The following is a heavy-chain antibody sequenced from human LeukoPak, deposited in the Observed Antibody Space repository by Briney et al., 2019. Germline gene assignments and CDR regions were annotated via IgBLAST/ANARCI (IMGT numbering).Heavy chain of an antibody. CDR3: VKGSQWLVPDTPPLDY. Sequence: GSLRLSCSASGFPFSSYAMHWVRQAPGKGLEYVSAISSNGGSTYYADSVKGRFTISRDNSKNTLYLQMSSLRAEDTAVYYCVKGSQWLVPDTPPLDYWGQGTLVTVSS. D-gene: IGHD6-19*01. CDR1: GFPFSSYA. CDR2: ISSNGGST. J-gene: IGHJ4*02. V-gene: IGHV3-64D*06.